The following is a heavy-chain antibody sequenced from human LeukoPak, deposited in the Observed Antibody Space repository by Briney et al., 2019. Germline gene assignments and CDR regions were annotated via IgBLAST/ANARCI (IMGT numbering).Heavy chain of an antibody. V-gene: IGHV1-69*06. D-gene: IGHD5-24*01. CDR2: IIPIFGTA. Sequence: SVKVSCKASGGTFISYAISWVRQAPGQGLEWMGGIIPIFGTANYAQKFQGRVTITADKSTSTAYMELSSLRSEDTAVYYCARDEWGDGYNFDAFDIWGQGTMVTVSS. CDR3: ARDEWGDGYNFDAFDI. J-gene: IGHJ3*02. CDR1: GGTFISYA.